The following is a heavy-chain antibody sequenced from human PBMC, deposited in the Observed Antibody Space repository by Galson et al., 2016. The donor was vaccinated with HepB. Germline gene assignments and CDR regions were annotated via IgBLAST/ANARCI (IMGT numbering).Heavy chain of an antibody. CDR2: VFTTRDT. Sequence: SETLSLTCAVSGGSMSGYYRSWVRQFPGTGLEWIGYVFTTRDTHHSPSLSNRASITIDTSKRQFSLNLTSVSAADTAVYFCAAGMGATFYSWGQGIVVTVAS. V-gene: IGHV4-4*08. D-gene: IGHD1-26*01. CDR3: AAGMGATFYS. J-gene: IGHJ5*02. CDR1: GGSMSGYY.